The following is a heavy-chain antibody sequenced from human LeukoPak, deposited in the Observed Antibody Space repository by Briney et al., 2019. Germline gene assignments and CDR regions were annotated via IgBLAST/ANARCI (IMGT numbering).Heavy chain of an antibody. J-gene: IGHJ4*02. Sequence: ASVSVSCKASGYTFTDYFIHWVRQAPGQGLEWIGWINPNSGGTNYAQRFQGRVTMTRDTSISTAYMELSRLESDDTAVYYCARGLSGSSSSVLDYWGQGTQVTVSS. CDR3: ARGLSGSSSSVLDY. CDR2: INPNSGGT. CDR1: GYTFTDYF. V-gene: IGHV1-2*02. D-gene: IGHD6-6*01.